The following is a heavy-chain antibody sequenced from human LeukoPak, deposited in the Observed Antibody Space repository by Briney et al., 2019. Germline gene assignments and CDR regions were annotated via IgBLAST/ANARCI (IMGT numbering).Heavy chain of an antibody. V-gene: IGHV3-21*01. J-gene: IGHJ4*02. D-gene: IGHD2-15*01. Sequence: GGSLRLSCAASGFTFSSYTMNWVRQAPGKGLEWVSSISSSSYIYYADSVKGRFTISRDNAENSLYLQMNSLRAEDTAIYYCARGYCSGDTCYSVFDYWGQGTLVTVSS. CDR3: ARGYCSGDTCYSVFDY. CDR1: GFTFSSYT. CDR2: ISSSSYI.